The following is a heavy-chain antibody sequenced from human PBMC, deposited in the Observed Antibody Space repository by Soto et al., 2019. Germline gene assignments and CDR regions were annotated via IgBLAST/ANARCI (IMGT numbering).Heavy chain of an antibody. CDR2: INSDGSST. D-gene: IGHD2-2*01. J-gene: IGHJ4*02. CDR1: GFTFSSHW. CDR3: GRVETCSSTSSYSVFDY. V-gene: IGHV3-74*03. Sequence: EVQLVESGGGLVQPGGSLRLSCAASGFTFSSHWMHWVRQAPAKGLVWVSRINSDGSSTTYADSVKGRFTISRDNAKHTLYLQMSSRRAEDSAVYYCGRVETCSSTSSYSVFDYWGKVPLVTVTS.